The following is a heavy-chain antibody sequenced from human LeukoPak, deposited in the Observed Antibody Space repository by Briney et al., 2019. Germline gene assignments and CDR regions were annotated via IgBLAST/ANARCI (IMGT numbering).Heavy chain of an antibody. CDR1: GGSLSSYY. CDR3: ARESGYSGYDSIDY. CDR2: IYYSGST. Sequence: SETLSLTCTVSGGSLSSYYWSWIRQPPGKGLEWIGYIYYSGSTNYNPSLKSRVTISVDTSKNQFSLKLSSVTAADTAVYYCARESGYSGYDSIDYWGQGTLVTVSS. V-gene: IGHV4-59*01. D-gene: IGHD5-12*01. J-gene: IGHJ4*02.